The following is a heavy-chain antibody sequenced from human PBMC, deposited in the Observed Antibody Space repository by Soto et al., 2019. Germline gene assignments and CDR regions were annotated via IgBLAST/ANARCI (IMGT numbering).Heavy chain of an antibody. J-gene: IGHJ3*02. CDR3: ARGGYNYDYPYDTFDI. CDR2: ISASNANT. V-gene: IGHV1-18*01. CDR1: GYIFTSYG. Sequence: QVQLVQSGAEVKKPGASVKVSCKASGYIFTSYGISWVRQAPGQGLEWMGWISASNANTNYAQKVQGKVTMTTDTSTRTAYMELRSVRADDTAVYYCARGGYNYDYPYDTFDIWGQGTMLTVSS. D-gene: IGHD5-18*01.